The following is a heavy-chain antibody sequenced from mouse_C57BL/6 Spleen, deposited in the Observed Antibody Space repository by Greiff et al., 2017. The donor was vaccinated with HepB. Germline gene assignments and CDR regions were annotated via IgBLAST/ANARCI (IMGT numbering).Heavy chain of an antibody. CDR3: AREYYYGVRDFDV. Sequence: VQLQQSGAELVKPGASVKLSCTASGFNIKDYYMHWVKQRTEQGLEWIGRIDPEDGETKYAQKFQGKATTAADTSSNTAYLQLSSLTSEDTAVYYCAREYYYGVRDFDVWGTGTTVTVSS. CDR2: IDPEDGET. J-gene: IGHJ1*03. V-gene: IGHV14-2*01. D-gene: IGHD1-1*01. CDR1: GFNIKDYY.